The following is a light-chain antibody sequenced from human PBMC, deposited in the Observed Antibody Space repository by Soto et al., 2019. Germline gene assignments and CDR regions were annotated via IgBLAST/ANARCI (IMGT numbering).Light chain of an antibody. J-gene: IGKJ4*01. CDR1: QSVSSN. V-gene: IGKV3-15*01. Sequence: EIVMTQSPATLSVSPGERATLSCRASQSVSSNLAWYQQKPGQAPRLLIYGASTRATGIPARFSGSGSGTEFTLTNISLQSEDFAVYYCQHYNNWPPNTFGGGTKVESK. CDR3: QHYNNWPPNT. CDR2: GAS.